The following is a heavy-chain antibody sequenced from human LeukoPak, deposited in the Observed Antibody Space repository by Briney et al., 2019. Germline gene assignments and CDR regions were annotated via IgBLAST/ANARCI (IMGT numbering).Heavy chain of an antibody. J-gene: IGHJ5*02. D-gene: IGHD3-10*01. CDR2: FDPEDGET. V-gene: IGHV1-24*01. CDR1: GYTLTELS. Sequence: ASVKVSCKVSGYTLTELSMHWVRQAPGKGLEWMGGFDPEDGETIYAQKFQGRVTMTEDTSTDTAYMELSSLRSEDTAVYYCATFETMVRGVPSRFDPWGQGTLVTVSS. CDR3: ATFETMVRGVPSRFDP.